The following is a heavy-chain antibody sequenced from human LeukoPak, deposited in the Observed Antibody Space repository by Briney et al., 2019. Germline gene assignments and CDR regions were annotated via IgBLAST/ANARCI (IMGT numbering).Heavy chain of an antibody. J-gene: IGHJ4*02. CDR2: IKQDGSKK. V-gene: IGHV3-7*01. CDR3: AGRSGSFDC. Sequence: PGGSLRLSCAASGFTFGNYWMSWVRQAPGKGLEWVANIKQDGSKKNYVDSVKGRFTISRDNAKNSLYLQMNSLRAEDTAVYYCAGRSGSFDCWGQGTLVTVSA. CDR1: GFTFGNYW. D-gene: IGHD3-10*01.